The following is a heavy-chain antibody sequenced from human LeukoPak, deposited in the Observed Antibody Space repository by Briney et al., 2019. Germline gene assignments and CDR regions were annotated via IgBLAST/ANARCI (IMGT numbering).Heavy chain of an antibody. CDR2: ISSGSSIM. CDR3: AKGEQWLVLYFQH. J-gene: IGHJ1*01. Sequence: PGGSLRLSCVASGFAFGSYSMNWVRQAPGKGLEWVSYISSGSSIMYYADSVKGRFTISRDNSKNTLYLQMNSLRAEDTAVYYCAKGEQWLVLYFQHWGQGTVVTVSS. V-gene: IGHV3-48*01. D-gene: IGHD6-19*01. CDR1: GFAFGSYS.